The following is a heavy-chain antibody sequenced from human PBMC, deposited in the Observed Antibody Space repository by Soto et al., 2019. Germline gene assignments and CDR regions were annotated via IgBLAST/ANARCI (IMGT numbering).Heavy chain of an antibody. V-gene: IGHV2-5*01. J-gene: IGHJ4*02. CDR1: GFSLSTSGVG. CDR3: AHCSLDYGYNY. Sequence: QITLKESGPTLVKPTQTLTLTCTFSGFSLSTSGVGVGWIRQPPGKALEWLALIYWNDDKRYSPSLKSRLTITKDTSKNPVVLTMTTMDPVDTATYYCAHCSLDYGYNYWGQGTLVTVSS. D-gene: IGHD4-17*01. CDR2: IYWNDDK.